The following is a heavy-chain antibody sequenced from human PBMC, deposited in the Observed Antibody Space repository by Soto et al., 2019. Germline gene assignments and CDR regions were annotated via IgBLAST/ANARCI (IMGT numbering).Heavy chain of an antibody. CDR2: MEPNTGNT. CDR1: AYTFTNYD. J-gene: IGHJ4*02. V-gene: IGHV1-8*01. CDR3: ARNPANTGYFEY. Sequence: QVQLVQSGAEVKKPGASVKVSCKASAYTFTNYDINWVRQAPGQGLEWMGWMEPNTGNTGYARKFQGRLTLTRDTSISTAYLELSSLSSEDTADYYCARNPANTGYFEYWGQGTLVIVSS. D-gene: IGHD1-1*01.